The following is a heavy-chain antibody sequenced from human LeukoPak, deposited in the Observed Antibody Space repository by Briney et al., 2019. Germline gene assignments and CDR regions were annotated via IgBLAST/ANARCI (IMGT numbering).Heavy chain of an antibody. CDR3: ARSLGSHNYQPHCFDY. J-gene: IGHJ4*02. V-gene: IGHV5-51*01. Sequence: GESLKISCKGSGYSFTSYWIGWVRQMPGKVLEWMGIIYPGDSDTRYSPSLQGQVTISADKSISTAYLQWSSLKASDTAMYYCARSLGSHNYQPHCFDYWGQGTLVTVSS. CDR1: GYSFTSYW. D-gene: IGHD5-24*01. CDR2: IYPGDSDT.